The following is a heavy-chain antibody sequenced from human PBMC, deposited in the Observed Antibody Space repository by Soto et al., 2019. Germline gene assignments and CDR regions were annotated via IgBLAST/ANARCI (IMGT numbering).Heavy chain of an antibody. CDR3: AHRRIESNRNWNGGCFDY. D-gene: IGHD1-1*01. CDR1: GFSLSRSGVC. V-gene: IGHV2-5*05. CDR2: IYWDDDK. J-gene: IGHJ4*02. Sequence: QITLKESGPTLVKPTQTLTLTCTFSGFSLSRSGVCVGWMRQPPGNALECLALIYWDDDKLYGPSLESRLTITKDTAKTQGVLTMTNMDPVDTATYYCAHRRIESNRNWNGGCFDYWGQGTLVTVSS.